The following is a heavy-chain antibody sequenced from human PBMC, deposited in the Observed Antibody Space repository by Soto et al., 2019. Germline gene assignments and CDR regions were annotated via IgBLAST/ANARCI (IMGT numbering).Heavy chain of an antibody. D-gene: IGHD2-2*01. CDR2: ISYEGSNK. Sequence: GGSLRLSCAASGFTFSSYAMHGVHQAPGKGLEWVAVISYEGSNKYYADSVKGRFTISRDNSKNTLYLQMNSLRAEDTAVYYCARNQSDIVVVQALSTSGDYGMDVWGQGTTVTVS. J-gene: IGHJ6*02. CDR1: GFTFSSYA. CDR3: ARNQSDIVVVQALSTSGDYGMDV. V-gene: IGHV3-30-3*01.